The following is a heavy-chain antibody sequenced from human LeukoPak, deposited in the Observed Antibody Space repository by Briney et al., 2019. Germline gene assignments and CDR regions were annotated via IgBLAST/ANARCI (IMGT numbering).Heavy chain of an antibody. J-gene: IGHJ4*02. D-gene: IGHD3-10*01. CDR2: INHSGST. CDR3: ARRYPSVRGANLRPQEVRKYYFDY. Sequence: KPSEALSLTCAVYGGSFSAYYWSWIRQPPGKGLEWIGDINHSGSTNYNPSLKSRVTISVDTSKNQFSLKVSSVTAADTAVYYCARRYPSVRGANLRPQEVRKYYFDYWGQGTLVTVSS. V-gene: IGHV4-34*01. CDR1: GGSFSAYY.